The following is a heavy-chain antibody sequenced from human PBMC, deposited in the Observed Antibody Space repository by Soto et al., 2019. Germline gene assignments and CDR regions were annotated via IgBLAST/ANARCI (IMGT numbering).Heavy chain of an antibody. J-gene: IGHJ4*02. D-gene: IGHD6-13*01. Sequence: SETLSLNRPVCSECISRHSSNYIRQPPGKGLEWIGEINHSGRTNYNPSLKSRVTISVDTSKNQFSLNLGSVTAADTALYYCAGGNIAAALVYWGQGTLVTVSS. V-gene: IGHV4-34*01. CDR1: SECISRHS. CDR2: INHSGRT. CDR3: AGGNIAAALVY.